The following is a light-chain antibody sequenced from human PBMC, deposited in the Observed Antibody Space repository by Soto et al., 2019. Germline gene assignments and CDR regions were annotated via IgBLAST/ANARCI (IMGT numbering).Light chain of an antibody. CDR3: ETWDINTHVV. CDR1: SGHSSYI. J-gene: IGLJ2*01. CDR2: LEGSGSF. V-gene: IGLV4-60*02. Sequence: QPVLTQSSSASASLGSSVKLTCTLSSGHSSYIIAWHQQQPGKAHRYLMNLEGSGSFNKGSGVPDRFSGSSSGAARYLTISNLQFEDEADYYCETWDINTHVVFGGGTKLTVL.